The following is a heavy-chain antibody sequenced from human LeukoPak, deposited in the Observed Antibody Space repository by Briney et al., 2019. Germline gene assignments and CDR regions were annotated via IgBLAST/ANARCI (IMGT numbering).Heavy chain of an antibody. V-gene: IGHV3-30*18. CDR3: AKKVFSGWYGAFDI. CDR2: IAMDGSNK. Sequence: GGSLRLSCAGSGFTFSNYGMHWVRQAPDKGLEWVAVIAMDGSNKYYADSVKGRFTISRDNSKNTLYLQMNGLRAEDTAVYYCAKKVFSGWYGAFDIWGQGTMVTVSS. J-gene: IGHJ3*02. CDR1: GFTFSNYG. D-gene: IGHD6-19*01.